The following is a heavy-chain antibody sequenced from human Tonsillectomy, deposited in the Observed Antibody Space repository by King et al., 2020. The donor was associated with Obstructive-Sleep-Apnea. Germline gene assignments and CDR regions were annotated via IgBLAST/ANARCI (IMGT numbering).Heavy chain of an antibody. D-gene: IGHD3-22*01. CDR1: GGSISSYY. J-gene: IGHJ4*02. CDR2: IYYSGST. CDR3: ARSRYYYDGSGYYSYYFDY. V-gene: IGHV4-59*01. Sequence: VQLQESGPGLVKPSETLSLTCTVSGGSISSYYWSWIRQPPGKGLEWIGYIYYSGSTDYNPSLKSRVTISVDTSKNQFSLKLSSVTAADTAVYYCARSRYYYDGSGYYSYYFDYWGQGTLVTVSS.